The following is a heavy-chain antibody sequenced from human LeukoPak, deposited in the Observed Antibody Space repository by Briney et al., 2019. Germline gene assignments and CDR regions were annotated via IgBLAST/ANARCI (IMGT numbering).Heavy chain of an antibody. CDR2: IYYSASA. V-gene: IGHV4-39*07. D-gene: IGHD5-18*01. J-gene: IGHJ4*02. CDR3: ARVLSDSSGYNFEY. Sequence: SETLSLTCTVSGGFITSSSYYWGWIRQPPGKGLEWIGSIYYSASAYYHPSLKSRVTISVDTSKNQFSLKLSSVTAADTAIYYCARVLSDSSGYNFEYWGQGTLVTVSS. CDR1: GGFITSSSYY.